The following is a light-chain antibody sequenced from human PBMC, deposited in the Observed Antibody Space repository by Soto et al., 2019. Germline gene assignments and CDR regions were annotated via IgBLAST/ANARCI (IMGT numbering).Light chain of an antibody. CDR3: QQYGTSRT. V-gene: IGKV3-20*01. CDR2: GAS. Sequence: EIVLTQSPGTLSLSPGERATLSCRASQSVSNNYLAWYQQSPGQAPRLLIYGASSRATGIPDRFSCSGSGTDFTLTINRLEPEDFAMYYCQQYGTSRTFGQGTKVDIK. CDR1: QSVSNNY. J-gene: IGKJ1*01.